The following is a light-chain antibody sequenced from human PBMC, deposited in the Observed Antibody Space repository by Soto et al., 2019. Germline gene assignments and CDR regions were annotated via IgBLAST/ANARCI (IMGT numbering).Light chain of an antibody. J-gene: IGKJ1*01. V-gene: IGKV1-8*01. CDR2: AAS. CDR1: QGISSY. CDR3: QQYYSYPWT. Sequence: IRMTQSPSSISASTGDRVTITCRASQGISSYLAWYQQKPGKAPKLLIYAASTLQSGGPSRFSGSGSGTYFTITISCLQSEDFATYYCQQYYSYPWTFGQGTKVEIK.